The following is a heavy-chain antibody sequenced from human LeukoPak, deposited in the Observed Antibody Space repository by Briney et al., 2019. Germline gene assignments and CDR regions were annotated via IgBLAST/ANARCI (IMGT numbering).Heavy chain of an antibody. V-gene: IGHV4-39*07. J-gene: IGHJ4*02. CDR2: IHYSGST. D-gene: IGHD5-18*01. CDR3: ARDSYGYATANPEFDY. CDR1: GGSISSSNYY. Sequence: SETLSLTCTVSGGSISSSNYYWGWIRQPPGKGLEWIGSIHYSGSTYYNPSLKSRVTISVDTSKNQFSLKLSSVTAADTAVYYCARDSYGYATANPEFDYWGQGTLVTVSS.